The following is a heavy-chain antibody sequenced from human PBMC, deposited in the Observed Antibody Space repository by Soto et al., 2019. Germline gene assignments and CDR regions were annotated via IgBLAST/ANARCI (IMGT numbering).Heavy chain of an antibody. J-gene: IGHJ4*02. CDR2: IIPIFGTA. CDR1: GGTFSSYA. Sequence: GASVKVSCKASGGTFSSYAISWVRQAPGQGLEWMGGIIPIFGTANYAQKFQGRVTITADESTSTAYMELSSLRSEDTAVYYCARQSDSGNWNSGVYFDYWGQGTLVTVSS. CDR3: ARQSDSGNWNSGVYFDY. D-gene: IGHD1-7*01. V-gene: IGHV1-69*13.